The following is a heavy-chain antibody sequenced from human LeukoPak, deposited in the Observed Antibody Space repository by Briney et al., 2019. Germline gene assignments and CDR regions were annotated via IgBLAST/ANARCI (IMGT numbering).Heavy chain of an antibody. CDR1: GFTFSSYS. D-gene: IGHD3-3*01. J-gene: IGHJ4*02. V-gene: IGHV3-23*01. CDR3: AKDFWSGYYPNY. CDR2: SGSGGST. Sequence: GGSLRLSCAASGFTFSSYSVNWVRQAPGKGLEWVSGSGSGGSTYYADSVKGRFTISRDNSKNTLYLQMNSLRAEDTAVYYCAKDFWSGYYPNYWGQGTLVTVSS.